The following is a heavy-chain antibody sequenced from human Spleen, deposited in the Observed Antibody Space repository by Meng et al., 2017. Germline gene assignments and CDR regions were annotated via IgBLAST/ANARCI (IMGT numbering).Heavy chain of an antibody. J-gene: IGHJ3*02. D-gene: IGHD1-26*01. V-gene: IGHV3-66*02. CDR3: ARDSGRAI. Sequence: GESLKISCAASGFTVSHNYMSWVRQAPGKGLEWVSVIYSGGNTYYADSVKGRFTISRDNSKNTVFLQINSLRVEDTAVYYCARDSGRAIWGQGTMVTVSS. CDR1: GFTVSHNY. CDR2: IYSGGNT.